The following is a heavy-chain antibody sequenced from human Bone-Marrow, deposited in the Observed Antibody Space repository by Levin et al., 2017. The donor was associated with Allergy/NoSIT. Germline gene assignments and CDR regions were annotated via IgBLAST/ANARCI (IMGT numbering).Heavy chain of an antibody. D-gene: IGHD3-10*01. J-gene: IGHJ4*02. CDR2: INKDRNEI. CDR3: VRGGGYYGSW. V-gene: IGHV3-7*05. CDR1: GFTFSDYW. Sequence: GESLKISCEASGFTFSDYWMSWVRQPSGKGLEWVAMINKDRNEISYVDSVKGRFTISRDDGKKSLYLQMNSLRVEDTAVYYCVRGGGYYGSWWGQGALVTVSS.